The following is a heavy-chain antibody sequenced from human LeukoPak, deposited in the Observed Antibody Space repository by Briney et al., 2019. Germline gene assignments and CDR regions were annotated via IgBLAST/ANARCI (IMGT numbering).Heavy chain of an antibody. V-gene: IGHV4-4*07. CDR3: ARGEEADIVVVPAASYFDY. CDR1: GDSITYFY. D-gene: IGHD2-2*01. CDR2: FSSSGST. Sequence: SSETLSLTCSVSGDSITYFYWSWIRQAAGKGLEWIGRFSSSGSTNYNPSLKSRVTISVDTSKNQFSLKLSSVTAADTAVYYCARGEEADIVVVPAASYFDYWGQGTLVTVSS. J-gene: IGHJ4*02.